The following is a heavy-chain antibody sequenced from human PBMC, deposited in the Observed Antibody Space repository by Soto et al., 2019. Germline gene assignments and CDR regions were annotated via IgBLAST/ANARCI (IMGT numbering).Heavy chain of an antibody. Sequence: PLETLSHTCTVSGCSISSYYWSWIRQPPGKGLEWIGYIYYSGSTNYNPSLKSRVTISVDTSKNQFSLKLSSVTAADTAVYYCARSDGRYWGQGTLVTVSS. J-gene: IGHJ4*02. V-gene: IGHV4-59*01. CDR1: GCSISSYY. CDR3: ARSDGRY. CDR2: IYYSGST.